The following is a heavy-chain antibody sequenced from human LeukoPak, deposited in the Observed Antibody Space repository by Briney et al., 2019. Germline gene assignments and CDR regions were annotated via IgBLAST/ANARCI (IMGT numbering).Heavy chain of an antibody. CDR1: RFTLSRYA. CDR3: AKDPGADFRSGYYDY. J-gene: IGHJ4*02. Sequence: LTLPSAASRFTLSRYAMNVLPQAPGKGLHRVSAISGSGGSPYYADSVKGRFTLSRDNSKSTLYLQMNSLRADDTAVYYCAKDPGADFRSGYYDYWRQGTLVTVSS. D-gene: IGHD3-3*01. CDR2: ISGSGGSP. V-gene: IGHV3-23*01.